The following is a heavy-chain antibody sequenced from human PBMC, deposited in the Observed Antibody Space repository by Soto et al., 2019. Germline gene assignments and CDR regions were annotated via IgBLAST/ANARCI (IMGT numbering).Heavy chain of an antibody. CDR3: ATAEVDY. Sequence: GGSLRLSCAASGFTFCNYWMHWVRQGPGKGLEWVSRMNSDGSETNYADSVKGRFTVSRDNARNTLYLQMNSLRVEDTAVYYCATAEVDYWGPGTLVTVSS. CDR1: GFTFCNYW. J-gene: IGHJ4*02. CDR2: MNSDGSET. V-gene: IGHV3-74*01.